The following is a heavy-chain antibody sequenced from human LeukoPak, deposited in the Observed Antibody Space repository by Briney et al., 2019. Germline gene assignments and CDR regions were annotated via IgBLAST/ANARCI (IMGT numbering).Heavy chain of an antibody. CDR3: AKDPEYSSSFRAYYFDY. Sequence: GGSLRFSCAASGFTFSSYAMSWVRQAPGKGLEWVSAISGSGGSTYYADSVKGRFTISRDNSKNTLYLQMNSLRAEGTAVYYCAKDPEYSSSFRAYYFDYWGQGTLVTVSS. CDR2: ISGSGGST. CDR1: GFTFSSYA. D-gene: IGHD6-6*01. J-gene: IGHJ4*02. V-gene: IGHV3-23*01.